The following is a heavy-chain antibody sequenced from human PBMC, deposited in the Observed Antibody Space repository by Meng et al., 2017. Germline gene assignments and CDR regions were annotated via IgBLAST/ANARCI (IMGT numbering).Heavy chain of an antibody. CDR1: GFTFSSYA. CDR3: ARVGMADPPD. Sequence: LGESGGGVVQPGMSLRISCAAAGFTFSSYAMHWVRQAPGKGLEWVAVISYDGSNKYYADSVKGRFTISRDNSKNTLYLQMNSLRAEDTAVYYCARVGMADPPDWGQGTLVTVSS. V-gene: IGHV3-30*01. J-gene: IGHJ4*02. CDR2: ISYDGSNK. D-gene: IGHD5-24*01.